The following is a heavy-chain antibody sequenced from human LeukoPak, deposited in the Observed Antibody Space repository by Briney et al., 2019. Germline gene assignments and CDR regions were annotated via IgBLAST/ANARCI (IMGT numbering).Heavy chain of an antibody. J-gene: IGHJ5*02. Sequence: PSETLSLTCTVSGGSISSSNDYWGWIRQPPGKGLEWIGSIYYGGSTYYNAPLKSRITISLDTSKNQFSLKLSSVTAADTAVYYCAREVCSATTCRSVDWFDPWGQGTLVTVSS. CDR3: AREVCSATTCRSVDWFDP. CDR2: IYYGGST. D-gene: IGHD1-26*01. CDR1: GGSISSSNDY. V-gene: IGHV4-39*07.